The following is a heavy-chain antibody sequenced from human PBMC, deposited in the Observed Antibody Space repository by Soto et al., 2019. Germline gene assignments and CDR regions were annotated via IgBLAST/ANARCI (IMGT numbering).Heavy chain of an antibody. J-gene: IGHJ4*02. Sequence: QVQLVQSGGEVKKPGASVEVSCRTSGYMFTTYGMSWVRQAPGQGLEWMAWISAYNGNKKYAQKFQGRVTMTTGTSTSTVSMELRNLTSDDTGTYFCARTGGGMAARPLEYWGQGTLVTVSS. CDR2: ISAYNGNK. CDR1: GYMFTTYG. CDR3: ARTGGGMAARPLEY. V-gene: IGHV1-18*04. D-gene: IGHD6-6*01.